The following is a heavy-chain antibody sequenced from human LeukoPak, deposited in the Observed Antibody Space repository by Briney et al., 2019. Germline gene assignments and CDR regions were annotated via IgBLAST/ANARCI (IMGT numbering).Heavy chain of an antibody. CDR1: GFTFSSYG. J-gene: IGHJ4*02. CDR2: ISNDGSKK. CDR3: AKDRYSYAFEYSDS. Sequence: GGSLGLSCAASGFTFSSYGMHWVRQAPGKGLDWVAVISNDGSKKYYADSVKGRFTISRDNSKNTLSLQVSSLRAEDTAVYYCAKDRYSYAFEYSDSWGQGTLVTVSS. D-gene: IGHD5-18*01. V-gene: IGHV3-30*18.